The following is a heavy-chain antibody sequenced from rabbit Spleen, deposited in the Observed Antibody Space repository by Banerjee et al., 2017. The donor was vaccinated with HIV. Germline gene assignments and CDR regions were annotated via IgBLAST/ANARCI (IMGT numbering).Heavy chain of an antibody. V-gene: IGHV1S40*01. D-gene: IGHD4-2*01. J-gene: IGHJ4*01. CDR2: IYTGPGSAT. CDR1: GIDFSLTYY. Sequence: QSLEESGGGLVQPEGSLTLTCTASGIDFSLTYYICWVRQAPGQGLEWIGCIYTGPGSATYYASWVNGRFTISKTSSTTVTLQMTSLTAADTATYFCMRAYAGTVGDIYEDDFNLWGPGTLVTVS. CDR3: MRAYAGTVGDIYEDDFNL.